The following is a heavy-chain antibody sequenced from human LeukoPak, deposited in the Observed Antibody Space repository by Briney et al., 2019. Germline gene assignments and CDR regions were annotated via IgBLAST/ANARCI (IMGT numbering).Heavy chain of an antibody. CDR1: GFTFCSYA. D-gene: IGHD3-22*01. J-gene: IGHJ4*02. CDR2: ISGSGGDT. CDR3: ARAHYSSFDY. Sequence: PGGSLRLSCAASGFTFCSYAMSWVRQAPGKGLEWVSAISGSGGDTYYADSVKGRFTISRDNSKNTLYLQMDSLRAEDTAVYYCARAHYSSFDYWGQGTLVTVSS. V-gene: IGHV3-23*01.